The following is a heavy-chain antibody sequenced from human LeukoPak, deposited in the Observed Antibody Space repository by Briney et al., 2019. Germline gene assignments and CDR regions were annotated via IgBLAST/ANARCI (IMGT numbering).Heavy chain of an antibody. V-gene: IGHV3-7*01. J-gene: IGHJ4*02. CDR2: KQQDGSQK. Sequence: GGSLRLSCAASGFTFNNYWMTWVRQAPGKGLEWVANKQQDGSQKTYVDSVKGRFTISRDNAKNSLYLQMNSVRAEDMAVYYCVRDSYTNTWREEGRDFWGQGTLVTVSS. D-gene: IGHD6-13*01. CDR1: GFTFNNYW. CDR3: VRDSYTNTWREEGRDF.